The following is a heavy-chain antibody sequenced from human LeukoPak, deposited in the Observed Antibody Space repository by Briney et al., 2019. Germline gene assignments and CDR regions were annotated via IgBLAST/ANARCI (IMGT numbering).Heavy chain of an antibody. CDR3: ARHESSGYYWVSFDI. J-gene: IGHJ3*02. CDR2: VYYSGST. D-gene: IGHD3-22*01. V-gene: IGHV4-39*01. Sequence: SSETLSLTCTVSGGSISGSSYYWGWIRQPPGKGLEWIGSVYYSGSTYYNPSLKSRVTISVDTSKNQFSLKLSSVTAADTAVYYCARHESSGYYWVSFDIWGQGTVVTVSS. CDR1: GGSISGSSYY.